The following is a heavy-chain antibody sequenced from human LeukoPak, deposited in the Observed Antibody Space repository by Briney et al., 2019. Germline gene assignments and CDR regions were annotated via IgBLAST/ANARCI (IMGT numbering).Heavy chain of an antibody. D-gene: IGHD2-15*01. Sequence: ASVKVSCKASGYTFTSYYMHWVRQAPGRGLEWMGIINPSGGSTSYAQKFQGRVTMTRDTSTSTVYMELSSLRSEDTAVYYCARDTPINGLVVAATFDYYYGMDVWGQGTTVTVSS. J-gene: IGHJ6*02. CDR3: ARDTPINGLVVAATFDYYYGMDV. CDR2: INPSGGST. CDR1: GYTFTSYY. V-gene: IGHV1-46*01.